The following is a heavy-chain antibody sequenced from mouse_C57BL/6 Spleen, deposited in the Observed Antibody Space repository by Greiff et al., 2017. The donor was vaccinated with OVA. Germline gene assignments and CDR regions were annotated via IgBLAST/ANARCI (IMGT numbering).Heavy chain of an antibody. J-gene: IGHJ3*01. V-gene: IGHV1-82*01. CDR2: IYPGDGDT. CDR3: AREGAYYSNYWFAY. Sequence: VKVVESGPELVKPGASVKISCKASGYAFSSSWMNWVKQRPGKGLEWIGRIYPGDGDTNYNGKFKGKATLTADKSSSTAYMQLSSLTSEDSAVYFCAREGAYYSNYWFAYWGQGTLVTVSA. D-gene: IGHD2-5*01. CDR1: GYAFSSSW.